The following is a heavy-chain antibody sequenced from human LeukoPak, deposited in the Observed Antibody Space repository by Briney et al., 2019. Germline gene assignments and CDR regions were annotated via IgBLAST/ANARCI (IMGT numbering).Heavy chain of an antibody. CDR3: ARNAPGYSSGWPVPPYYYGMDV. J-gene: IGHJ6*02. CDR2: IYYSGST. CDR1: GYSISSSNW. Sequence: PSDTLSLTCAVSGYSISSSNWWGWIRQPPGKGLEWIGYIYYSGSTYYNPSLKSRVTMSVDTSKNQFSLKLSSVTAVDTAVYYCARNAPGYSSGWPVPPYYYGMDVWGQGTTVTVSS. V-gene: IGHV4-28*01. D-gene: IGHD6-19*01.